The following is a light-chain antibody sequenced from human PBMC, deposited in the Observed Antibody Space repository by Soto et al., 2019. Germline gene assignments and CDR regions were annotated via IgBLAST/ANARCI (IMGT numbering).Light chain of an antibody. CDR2: GAS. CDR1: QDISNR. J-gene: IGKJ2*02. CDR3: QQYHNQRT. V-gene: IGKV1-33*01. Sequence: DIPLTQSPSSLSASVGDRVTITCHASQDISNRLNWYQQKPGKAPNLLIHGASNLHTGVPSRFSGGGSGTRFTFAISSLQPGDVATYFCQQYHNQRTFGQGTKLEI.